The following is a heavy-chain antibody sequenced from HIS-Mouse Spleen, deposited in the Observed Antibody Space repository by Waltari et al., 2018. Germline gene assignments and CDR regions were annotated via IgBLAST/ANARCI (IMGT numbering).Heavy chain of an antibody. CDR1: GFTFSSYG. Sequence: QVQLVESGGGVVQPGRSLRLSCAASGFTFSSYGMHWVRQAPGKGLEWVAVIWYDGSNKYYADSVKGRFTISRDNSKNTLYLQMNSLKTEDTAVYYCTTVSSSFDYWGQGTLVTVSS. CDR3: TTVSSSFDY. D-gene: IGHD6-6*01. V-gene: IGHV3-33*01. CDR2: IWYDGSNK. J-gene: IGHJ4*02.